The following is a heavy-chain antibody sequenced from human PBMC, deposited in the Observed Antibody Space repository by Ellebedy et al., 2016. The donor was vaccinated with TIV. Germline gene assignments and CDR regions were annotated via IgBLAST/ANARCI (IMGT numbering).Heavy chain of an antibody. CDR2: ISSNGHNT. V-gene: IGHV3-64D*06. Sequence: GESLKISCSASGFTFSDYSMHWVRQAPGKGLEYVSAISSNGHNTYYADSVKGRFTVSRDNSKNTQFLQMSSLRPEDTALYYCVKELPSRSTTRGRDRGGYYFDYWGQGTLVTVSS. J-gene: IGHJ4*02. CDR3: VKELPSRSTTRGRDRGGYYFDY. D-gene: IGHD5-24*01. CDR1: GFTFSDYS.